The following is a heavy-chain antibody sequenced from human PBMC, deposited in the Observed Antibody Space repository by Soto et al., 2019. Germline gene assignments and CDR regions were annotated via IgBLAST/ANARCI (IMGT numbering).Heavy chain of an antibody. CDR1: GASISGYH. CDR2: ISYSGST. V-gene: IGHV4-59*08. D-gene: IGHD3-3*02. CDR3: ARGFSIDWYTYYFDY. J-gene: IGHJ4*02. Sequence: QVQLQESGPGLVKPSETLSLTCTVSGASISGYHWSWIRQPPGKGLECLGYISYSGSTNYNPSLKSRVTMSIDTSQNQFSLTLNSVTAADTAVSYCARGFSIDWYTYYFDYWGQGPLVTVSS.